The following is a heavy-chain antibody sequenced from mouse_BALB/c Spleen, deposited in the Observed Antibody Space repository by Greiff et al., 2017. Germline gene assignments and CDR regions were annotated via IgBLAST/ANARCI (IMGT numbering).Heavy chain of an antibody. Sequence: EVQRVESGGGLVKPGGSLRLSCAASGFAFSSYDMSWVRQTPETRLEWVAYISSGGGSTYYPDTVTGRFTISRDNARNILYLQMSSLRSEDTAMYYCARGKDYDSWFAYWGQGTLVTVAA. CDR3: ARGKDYDSWFAY. CDR2: ISSGGGST. CDR1: GFAFSSYD. V-gene: IGHV5-12-1*01. D-gene: IGHD2-4*01. J-gene: IGHJ3*01.